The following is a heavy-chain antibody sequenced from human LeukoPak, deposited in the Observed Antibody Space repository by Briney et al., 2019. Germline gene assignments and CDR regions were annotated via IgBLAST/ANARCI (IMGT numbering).Heavy chain of an antibody. CDR2: INHSGST. D-gene: IGHD3-3*01. CDR3: ASVRSGYHFDY. Sequence: SETLSLTCAVYGGSFSGYYWSWIRQPPGKGLEWIGEINHSGSTNYNPSLKSRVTISVDTSKNQFSLNLSSVTAADTAVYYCASVRSGYHFDYWGQGTLVTVSS. V-gene: IGHV4-34*01. CDR1: GGSFSGYY. J-gene: IGHJ4*02.